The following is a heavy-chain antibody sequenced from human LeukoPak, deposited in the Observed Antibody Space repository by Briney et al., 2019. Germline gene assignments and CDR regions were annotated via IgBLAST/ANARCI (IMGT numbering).Heavy chain of an antibody. CDR2: INEDGSAK. D-gene: IGHD5-24*01. Sequence: GGCLRLSCAASGFTFSSSWMSWVRQAPGKGLEWVANINEDGSAKYYVDSVKGRFTISRDNAKRSLDLQVNSLRAEDTAVYYCTRSRRDGNDYWGQGTLVTVSS. CDR1: GFTFSSSW. J-gene: IGHJ4*02. CDR3: TRSRRDGNDY. V-gene: IGHV3-7*01.